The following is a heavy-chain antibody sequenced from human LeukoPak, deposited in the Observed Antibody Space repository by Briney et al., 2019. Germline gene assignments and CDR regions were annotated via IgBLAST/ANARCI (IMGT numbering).Heavy chain of an antibody. V-gene: IGHV1-2*02. D-gene: IGHD3-10*01. J-gene: IGHJ4*02. CDR2: INPNSGGT. CDR1: GYTFTGYY. CDR3: ARESYRITMVRGVIGY. Sequence: ASVKVSCKASGYTFTGYYMHRVRQAPGQGLEWMGWINPNSGGTNYAQKFQGRVTVTRDTSISTAYMELSRLRSDDTAVYYCARESYRITMVRGVIGYWGQGTLVTVSS.